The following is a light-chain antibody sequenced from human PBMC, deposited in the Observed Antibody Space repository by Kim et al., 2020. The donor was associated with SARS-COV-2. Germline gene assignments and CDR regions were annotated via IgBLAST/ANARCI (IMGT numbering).Light chain of an antibody. V-gene: IGKV3-20*01. J-gene: IGKJ1*01. Sequence: IVLTQSPGTLSLSPGESATLSCRASHSIRSSYLAWYQQKPGQAPRLLIYGASRRATGSPDRFSGSGSGTGFTLTINRLEPDDFAVYYCQQSGEGFGQGTKVDIK. CDR3: QQSGEG. CDR2: GAS. CDR1: HSIRSSY.